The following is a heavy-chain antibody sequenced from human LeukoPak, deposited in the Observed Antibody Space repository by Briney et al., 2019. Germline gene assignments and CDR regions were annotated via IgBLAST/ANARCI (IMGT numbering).Heavy chain of an antibody. Sequence: SETLSLTCTVSGGSISSYYWSWIRQPAGKGLEWIGRIYTSGSTNYNPSLKSRVTISVDTSKNQFSLKLSSVTAADTAVYYCARRPRIAARPYYFDYWGQGTLVTVSS. J-gene: IGHJ4*02. V-gene: IGHV4-4*07. CDR1: GGSISSYY. CDR2: IYTSGST. CDR3: ARRPRIAARPYYFDY. D-gene: IGHD6-6*01.